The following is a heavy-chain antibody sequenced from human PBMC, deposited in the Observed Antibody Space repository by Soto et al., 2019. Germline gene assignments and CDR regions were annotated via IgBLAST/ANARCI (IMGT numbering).Heavy chain of an antibody. V-gene: IGHV3-13*04. CDR1: GFTFSSYD. J-gene: IGHJ3*02. CDR2: IGTAGDT. Sequence: GGSLRLSCAASGFTFSSYDMHWVRQATGKGLEWVSAIGTAGDTYYPGSVKGRFTISRENAKNSLYLQMNSLRAGDTAVYYCARGIGTDYYDSSGSDDAFDIWGQGTMVTVSS. D-gene: IGHD3-22*01. CDR3: ARGIGTDYYDSSGSDDAFDI.